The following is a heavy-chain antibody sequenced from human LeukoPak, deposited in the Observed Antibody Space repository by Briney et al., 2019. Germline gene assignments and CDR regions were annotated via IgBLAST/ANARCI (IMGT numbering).Heavy chain of an antibody. Sequence: SETLSLTCTVSGGSISSSSYYWGWIRQPPGKGLEWIGEISHNGLTNYNPSLKSRVTISIDKSKNQFSLKLSSVTAADTAIYYCARQDYGINTSCYDYWGQGTLVTVSS. CDR1: GGSISSSSYY. CDR3: ARQDYGINTSCYDY. CDR2: ISHNGLT. D-gene: IGHD3-16*01. J-gene: IGHJ4*02. V-gene: IGHV4-61*05.